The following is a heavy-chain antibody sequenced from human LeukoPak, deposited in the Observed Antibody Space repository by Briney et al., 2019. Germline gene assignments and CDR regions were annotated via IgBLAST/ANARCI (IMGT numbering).Heavy chain of an antibody. CDR2: IYHSGST. CDR3: ARAAGFSNSAGYYSGFDP. J-gene: IGHJ5*02. V-gene: IGHV4-4*02. Sequence: SETLSLTCAVSGGSISSSNWWSWVRQPPGKGLEWIGEIYHSGSTNYNPSLKSRITISVDMSKNQFSLKLSSVTAADTAVYYCARAAGFSNSAGYYSGFDPWGQGTLVTVSS. CDR1: GGSISSSNW. D-gene: IGHD3-22*01.